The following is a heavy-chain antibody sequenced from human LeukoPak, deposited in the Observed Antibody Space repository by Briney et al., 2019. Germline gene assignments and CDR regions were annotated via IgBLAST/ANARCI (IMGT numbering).Heavy chain of an antibody. D-gene: IGHD2-15*01. J-gene: IGHJ4*02. CDR3: ARQSGIGFAY. CDR2: TYYMSKWYN. V-gene: IGHV6-1*01. CDR1: GDSVSSNSAA. Sequence: SQTLSLTCAVSGDSVSSNSAAWNWLRQSPSRGLEWLGRTYYMSKWYNDYAVSVKSRIIINPDTSKNQFSLQLNSTTPEDTAVYYCARQSGIGFAYWGQGTLVTVSS.